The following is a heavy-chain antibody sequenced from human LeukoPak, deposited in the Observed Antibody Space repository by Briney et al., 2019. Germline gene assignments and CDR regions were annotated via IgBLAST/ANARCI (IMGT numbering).Heavy chain of an antibody. D-gene: IGHD3-3*01. Sequence: ASVKNSCKASGYTFTSYGISWVREAPGQGLEWMGWISAYNGNTNYAQKLQGRVTMTTDTSTSTAYMELRSLRSDDTAVYYCARTYDFWSGYPDDYWGQGTLVTVSS. J-gene: IGHJ4*02. CDR1: GYTFTSYG. CDR3: ARTYDFWSGYPDDY. V-gene: IGHV1-18*01. CDR2: ISAYNGNT.